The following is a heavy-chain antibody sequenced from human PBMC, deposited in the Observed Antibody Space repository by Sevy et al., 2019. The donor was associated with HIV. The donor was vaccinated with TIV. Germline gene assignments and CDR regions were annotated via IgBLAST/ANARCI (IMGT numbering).Heavy chain of an antibody. J-gene: IGHJ4*02. CDR2: IDYDGSST. CDR3: TRDGAGTVDFDY. D-gene: IGHD3-10*01. CDR1: GFTFRSYW. V-gene: IGHV3-74*01. Sequence: WGSLRLSCGASGFTFRSYWMHWVRQAPGKGLVWVSRIDYDGSSTTYADSVKGRFTISRDNAKNTLYLQMNSLRAEDTAVYYCTRDGAGTVDFDYWGQGTLVTVSS.